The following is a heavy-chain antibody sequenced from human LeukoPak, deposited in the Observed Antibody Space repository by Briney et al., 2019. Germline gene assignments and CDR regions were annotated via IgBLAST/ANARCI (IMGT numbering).Heavy chain of an antibody. Sequence: SVKVSCKASGGTFSSYAISWVRQAPGQGLEWMGGIIPIFGTANYAQKFQGRVTITADESTSTAYMELSSLRSEDTAVYYCARAHYYDSSGYLRAYFDYWGQGTLVTVSS. CDR3: ARAHYYDSSGYLRAYFDY. CDR2: IIPIFGTA. CDR1: GGTFSSYA. V-gene: IGHV1-69*13. D-gene: IGHD3-22*01. J-gene: IGHJ4*02.